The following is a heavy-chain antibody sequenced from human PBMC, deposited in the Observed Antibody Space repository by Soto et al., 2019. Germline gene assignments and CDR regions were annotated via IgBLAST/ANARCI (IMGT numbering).Heavy chain of an antibody. V-gene: IGHV4-31*03. D-gene: IGHD3-9*01. Sequence: SETLSLTCTVSGGSISSGGYYWSWIRQHPGKGLEWIGYIYYSGSTYYNPSLKSRVTISVDTSKNQFSLKLSSVTAADTAVYYCARTGIDWLNAFDIWGQGTMVTVSS. CDR3: ARTGIDWLNAFDI. CDR2: IYYSGST. CDR1: GGSISSGGYY. J-gene: IGHJ3*02.